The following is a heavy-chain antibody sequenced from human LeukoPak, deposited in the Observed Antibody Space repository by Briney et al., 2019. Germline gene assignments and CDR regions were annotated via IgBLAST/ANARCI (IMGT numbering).Heavy chain of an antibody. CDR3: ARGTAGYHSSYFDY. J-gene: IGHJ4*02. Sequence: GGSLRLSCVASGFTFCSPWMHWVRQDPGKGLVWVSRINSDGSATAYADSVKGRFTISRDNAENTLYLQMNSLRAEDTAVYYCARGTAGYHSSYFDYWGQGTLVTVPS. D-gene: IGHD3-16*02. V-gene: IGHV3-74*01. CDR2: INSDGSAT. CDR1: GFTFCSPW.